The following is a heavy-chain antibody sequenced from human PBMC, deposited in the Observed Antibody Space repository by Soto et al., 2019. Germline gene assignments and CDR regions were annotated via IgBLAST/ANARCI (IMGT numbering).Heavy chain of an antibody. CDR1: GFTFSGSA. D-gene: IGHD3-10*01. CDR2: IRSKANSYAT. CDR3: TRISPYYYGSGRVP. V-gene: IGHV3-73*01. Sequence: EVQLVESGGGLVQPGGSLKLSCAASGFTFSGSAMHWVRQASGKGLEWVGRIRSKANSYATAYAASVKGRFTISRXDXMYTAYREINSLKTEDTAVYYCTRISPYYYGSGRVPWGQGTLVTVSS. J-gene: IGHJ5*02.